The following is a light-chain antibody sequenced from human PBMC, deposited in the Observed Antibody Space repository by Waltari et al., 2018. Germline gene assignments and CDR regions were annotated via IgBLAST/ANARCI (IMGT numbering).Light chain of an antibody. J-gene: IGKJ4*01. CDR2: DAS. CDR3: QQRSNWPRLT. V-gene: IGKV3-11*01. CDR1: QSVSSY. Sequence: IVLPQSPATLSLSPGVRATLSCRASQSVSSYLAGYQQKPGQAPRLLIYDASNRANGIPARFSGSGSGTDFTLTISSLEPEDFAVYYCQQRSNWPRLTFGGGTKVEIK.